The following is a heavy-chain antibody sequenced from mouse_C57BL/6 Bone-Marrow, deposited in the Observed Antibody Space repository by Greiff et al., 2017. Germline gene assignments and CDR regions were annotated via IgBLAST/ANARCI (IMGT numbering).Heavy chain of an antibody. D-gene: IGHD3-2*02. CDR1: GYTFTSYT. CDR3: ARGGLRLPFAY. J-gene: IGHJ3*01. V-gene: IGHV1-4*01. CDR2: INPSSGYT. Sequence: QVQLKQSGAELVRPGASVKMSCKASGYTFTSYTMHWVKQRPGQGLEWIGYINPSSGYTKYNQKFKDKATLTADKSSSTAYMQLSSLTSEDSAVYYCARGGLRLPFAYWGQGTLVTVAA.